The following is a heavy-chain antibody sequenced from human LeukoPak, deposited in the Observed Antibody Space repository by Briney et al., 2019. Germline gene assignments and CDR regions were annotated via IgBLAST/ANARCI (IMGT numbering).Heavy chain of an antibody. CDR3: TRDNLEWGSVFDY. D-gene: IGHD3-16*01. CDR2: ISNDGRNI. CDR1: GFIFRTYW. J-gene: IGHJ4*02. Sequence: PGGSLRLSCATPGFIFRTYWMHSVRRDPGKRLGWVSRISNDGRNINYTHSVKGRFTISRDNAKNTLYLQINRLRAEDTAMYYSTRDNLEWGSVFDYWGQGALVSVSS. V-gene: IGHV3-74*01.